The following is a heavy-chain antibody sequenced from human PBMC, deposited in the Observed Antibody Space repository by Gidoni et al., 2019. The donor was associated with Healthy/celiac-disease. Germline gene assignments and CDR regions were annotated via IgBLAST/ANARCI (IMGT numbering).Heavy chain of an antibody. CDR1: GFTFSSYG. CDR2: IWYDGSNK. J-gene: IGHJ6*02. CDR3: AGGGYPIDYYYYGMDV. Sequence: QVQLVEYGGGVVPPGRSLRLSCAASGFTFSSYGMHWVRQAPGKGLEWVAVIWYDGSNKYYADSVKGRFTISRDNSKNTLYLQMNSLRAEDTAVYYCAGGGYPIDYYYYGMDVWGQGTTVTVSS. V-gene: IGHV3-33*01. D-gene: IGHD5-18*01.